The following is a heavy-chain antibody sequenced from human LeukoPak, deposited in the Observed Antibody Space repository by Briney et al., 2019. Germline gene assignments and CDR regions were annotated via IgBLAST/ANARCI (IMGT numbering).Heavy chain of an antibody. V-gene: IGHV4-31*03. J-gene: IGHJ4*02. CDR2: IYYSGST. Sequence: SETLSLTCTASGGSISSGGYYWSWVRQHPGKGLEWIGYIYYSGSTYYNPSLKGRVTISVDTSKNQFSLKLSSVTAADTAVYYCARSYYYDSRDWGQGTLVTVSS. CDR3: ARSYYYDSRD. CDR1: GGSISSGGYY. D-gene: IGHD3-22*01.